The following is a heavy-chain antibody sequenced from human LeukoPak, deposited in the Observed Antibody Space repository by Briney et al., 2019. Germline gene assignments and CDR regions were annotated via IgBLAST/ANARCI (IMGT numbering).Heavy chain of an antibody. CDR3: ARDRPFTYYDSTGVLDY. V-gene: IGHV3-43*02. CDR2: ISGDGGGT. CDR1: GSRFDDYP. D-gene: IGHD3-22*01. J-gene: IGHJ4*02. Sequence: GSLRLSCAASGSRFDDYPMHWVRQAPGRGLEWVSLISGDGGGTYYNDSVKGRFTTSRENSKNSLFLQMNNLRTEDTALYFCARDRPFTYYDSTGVLDYWGQGTLVTVSS.